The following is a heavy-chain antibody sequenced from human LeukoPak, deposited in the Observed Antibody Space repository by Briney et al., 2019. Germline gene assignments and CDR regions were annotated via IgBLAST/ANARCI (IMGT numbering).Heavy chain of an antibody. Sequence: ASVKVSCKVSGYTLTQLAMHWVRQAPGKGLEWMGGFDPEDVETVYAQKFQGRVTMTTDTSTNTAYMELRSLKSDDTAVYYCARGDCSGGSCYLPEYLQHWGQGTLVTVSS. CDR2: FDPEDVET. J-gene: IGHJ1*01. D-gene: IGHD2-15*01. V-gene: IGHV1-24*01. CDR3: ARGDCSGGSCYLPEYLQH. CDR1: GYTLTQLA.